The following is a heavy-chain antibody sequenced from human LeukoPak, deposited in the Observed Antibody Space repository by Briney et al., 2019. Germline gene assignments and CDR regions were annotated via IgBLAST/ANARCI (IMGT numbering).Heavy chain of an antibody. Sequence: GGSLRLSCAASGFTFSNYWMHWVRQAPGKGLVWVSRINTDGRSTSYADSVKDRFTISRDNAKNTLYLQMNSLRPEDTALYFCTKDISVTTTWYFDLWGRGTLVTVSS. CDR3: TKDISVTTTWYFDL. V-gene: IGHV3-74*01. J-gene: IGHJ2*01. D-gene: IGHD4-17*01. CDR1: GFTFSNYW. CDR2: INTDGRST.